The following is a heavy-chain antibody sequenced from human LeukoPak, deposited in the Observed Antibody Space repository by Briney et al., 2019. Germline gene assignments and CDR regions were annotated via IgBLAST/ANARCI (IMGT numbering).Heavy chain of an antibody. Sequence: SETLSLTCTVSGGSISSYYWSWIRQPPGKGLEWIGYIYYSGSTYYNPSLKSRVTISVDTSKNQFSLKLSSVTAADTAVYYCARGPGSTFSFDYWGQGTLVTVSS. CDR1: GGSISSYY. D-gene: IGHD1-26*01. CDR3: ARGPGSTFSFDY. J-gene: IGHJ4*02. CDR2: IYYSGST. V-gene: IGHV4-59*12.